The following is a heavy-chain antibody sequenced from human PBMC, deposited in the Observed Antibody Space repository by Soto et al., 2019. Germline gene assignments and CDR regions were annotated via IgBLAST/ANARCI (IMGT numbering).Heavy chain of an antibody. J-gene: IGHJ3*02. Sequence: GESLKISCKGSGYSFTSYWIGWVRQMPGKGLEWMGIIYPGDSDTRYSPSFQGQVTISADKSISTACLQWSSLKASDTAMYYCASYYDSTGGAFDIWGQGTMVTVSS. CDR3: ASYYDSTGGAFDI. CDR2: IYPGDSDT. V-gene: IGHV5-51*01. CDR1: GYSFTSYW. D-gene: IGHD3-22*01.